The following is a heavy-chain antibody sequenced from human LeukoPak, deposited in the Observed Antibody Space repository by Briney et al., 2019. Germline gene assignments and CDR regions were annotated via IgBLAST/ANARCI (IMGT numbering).Heavy chain of an antibody. V-gene: IGHV3-23*01. J-gene: IGHJ4*02. Sequence: GGSLRLSCAASGFTFNTYWMNWFRQTPGKGLEWVSAISGSGGSTYSADSVKGRFTISRDNSKNTLYLQMNSLRAEDTAVYYCAKGYYDILTGYSPFDYWGQGTLVTVSS. CDR2: ISGSGGST. CDR3: AKGYYDILTGYSPFDY. D-gene: IGHD3-9*01. CDR1: GFTFNTYW.